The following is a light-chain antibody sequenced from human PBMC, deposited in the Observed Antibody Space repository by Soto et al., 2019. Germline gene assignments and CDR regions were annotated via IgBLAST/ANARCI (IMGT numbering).Light chain of an antibody. CDR2: DAS. J-gene: IGKJ5*01. Sequence: EIVLTQSPATLSLSPGERATLSCRASQSVSSYLAWYQQKPGQAPRLLIYDASNRATGIPARFSGSGSGTDFTLTISSLEPEDFAVYSCQQRSSWPLTFGQGTRLEIK. CDR1: QSVSSY. V-gene: IGKV3-11*01. CDR3: QQRSSWPLT.